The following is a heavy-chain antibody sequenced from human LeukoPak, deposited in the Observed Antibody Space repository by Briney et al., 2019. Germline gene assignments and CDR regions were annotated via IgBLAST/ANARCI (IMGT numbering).Heavy chain of an antibody. D-gene: IGHD6-19*01. V-gene: IGHV3-21*04. CDR1: GFTFSSFN. J-gene: IGHJ4*02. CDR2: ICSTSRLI. Sequence: GGSLTLSCSASGFTFSSFNMNWVRQAPGKGLEWVSSICSTSRLIWYADSLKGRFTISRDTAKNSLYLQMDSLRAEDTAVYYCAKYNSGWNDYWGQGTLVTVSS. CDR3: AKYNSGWNDY.